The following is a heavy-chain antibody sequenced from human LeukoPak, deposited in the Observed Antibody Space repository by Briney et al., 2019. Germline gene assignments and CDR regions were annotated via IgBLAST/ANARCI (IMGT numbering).Heavy chain of an antibody. CDR3: ARVQQYDFWSGYYTERIIDYYYYYMDV. J-gene: IGHJ6*03. Sequence: PSETLSLTCSVSGDSISTSSYYWGWIRQPPGKGLEWIGTIYYSGSTYYNPSLTSRVTISVDTSKNQFSLKLSSVTAADTAVYYCARVQQYDFWSGYYTERIIDYYYYYMDVWGKGTTVTVSS. V-gene: IGHV4-39*07. CDR1: GDSISTSSYY. D-gene: IGHD3-3*01. CDR2: IYYSGST.